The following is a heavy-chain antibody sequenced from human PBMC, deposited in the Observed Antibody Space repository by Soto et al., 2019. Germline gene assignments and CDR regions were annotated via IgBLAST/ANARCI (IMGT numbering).Heavy chain of an antibody. CDR3: ARDPYSSSWYERYFDY. Sequence: GGSLRLSCAASGFTFSGYGMHWVRQAPGKGLEWVSAISSSSSYKYYADSVKGRFTISRDNAKNSLYLQMNSLRAEDTAVYYCARDPYSSSWYERYFDYWGQGTLVTVSS. CDR2: ISSSSSYK. D-gene: IGHD6-13*01. J-gene: IGHJ4*02. V-gene: IGHV3-21*01. CDR1: GFTFSGYG.